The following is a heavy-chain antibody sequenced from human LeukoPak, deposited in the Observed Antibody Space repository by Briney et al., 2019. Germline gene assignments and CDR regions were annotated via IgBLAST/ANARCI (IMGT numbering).Heavy chain of an antibody. V-gene: IGHV3-23*01. CDR1: GFTFSSYA. CDR2: ISGSGGST. CDR3: AKVSGGSSWPTY. Sequence: GGSLRLSCAASGFTFSSYAMSSVREAPGKGLEWVSAISGSGGSTYYADSVKGRSTISRDNSKNTLYLQMNSLRAEDTAVYYCAKVSGGSSWPTYWGQGTLVTVSS. J-gene: IGHJ4*02. D-gene: IGHD6-13*01.